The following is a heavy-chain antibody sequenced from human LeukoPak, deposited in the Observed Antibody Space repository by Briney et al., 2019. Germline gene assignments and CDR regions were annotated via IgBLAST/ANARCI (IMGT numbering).Heavy chain of an antibody. CDR3: TSGYSSGWPIQTEFDP. J-gene: IGHJ5*02. Sequence: PSETLSLTCAVYGGSFSGYYWSWIRQPPGKGLEWIGEINHSGSTNYNPSLKSRVTISVDTSKNQFSLKLSSVTAADTAVYYCTSGYSSGWPIQTEFDPWGQGTLVTVSS. D-gene: IGHD6-19*01. CDR1: GGSFSGYY. V-gene: IGHV4-34*01. CDR2: INHSGST.